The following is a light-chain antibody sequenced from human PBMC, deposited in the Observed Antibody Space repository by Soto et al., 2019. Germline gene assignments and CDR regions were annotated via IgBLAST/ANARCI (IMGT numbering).Light chain of an antibody. Sequence: DIQMTQSPSSLSASVGDRVTITCRASQSISSYLNWYQQKPGKAPKLLIYPASSLQSGVPSRFSGSGSGTDFTLTISSLQPEDFATYYCPQSYSTPITFGQGTRLEIK. CDR3: PQSYSTPIT. CDR1: QSISSY. J-gene: IGKJ5*01. V-gene: IGKV1-39*01. CDR2: PAS.